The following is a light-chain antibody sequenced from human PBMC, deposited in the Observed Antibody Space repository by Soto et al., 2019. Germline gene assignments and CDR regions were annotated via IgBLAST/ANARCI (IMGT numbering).Light chain of an antibody. CDR3: SSFTTSRLDV. J-gene: IGLJ1*01. V-gene: IGLV2-14*01. CDR2: GVR. CDR1: GNDIGAYDY. Sequence: QSALTQPTSVSGSPGQSIAIPCTGNGNDIGAYDYVSWYQQHPGKAPRLLIHGVRNRPPGISSRFSGFKSGLTASLTISGLQAEDEADYHCSSFTTSRLDVFGPGTKVTVL.